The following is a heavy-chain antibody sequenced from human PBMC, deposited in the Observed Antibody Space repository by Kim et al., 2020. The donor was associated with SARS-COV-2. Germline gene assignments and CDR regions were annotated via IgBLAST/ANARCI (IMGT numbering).Heavy chain of an antibody. V-gene: IGHV4-34*01. D-gene: IGHD2-2*02. CDR3: ARGVSGLYCSSTSCYRGRYYYMDV. Sequence: SETLSLTCAVYGGSFSGYYWSWIRQPPGKGLEWIGEINHSGSTNYNPSLKSRVTISVDTSKNQFSLKLSSVTAADTAVYYCARGVSGLYCSSTSCYRGRYYYMDVWGKGTTVTVSS. J-gene: IGHJ6*03. CDR1: GGSFSGYY. CDR2: INHSGST.